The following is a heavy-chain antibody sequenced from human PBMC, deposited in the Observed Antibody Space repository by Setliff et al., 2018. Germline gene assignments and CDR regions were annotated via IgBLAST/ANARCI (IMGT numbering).Heavy chain of an antibody. Sequence: KTSETLSLTCAVSGYSISSGYYWGWIRQPPGKGLEWIGSIYHSGSTYYKQSLKSRVTISVDTSKNQFSLKLSLVTAADTAVYYCARLRYYGSGSYLDYWGQGALVTVSS. CDR1: GYSISSGYY. CDR3: ARLRYYGSGSYLDY. D-gene: IGHD3-10*01. J-gene: IGHJ4*02. V-gene: IGHV4-38-2*01. CDR2: IYHSGST.